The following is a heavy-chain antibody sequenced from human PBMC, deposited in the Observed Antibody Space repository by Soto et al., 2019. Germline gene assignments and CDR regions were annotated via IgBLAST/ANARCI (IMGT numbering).Heavy chain of an antibody. D-gene: IGHD2-21*01. CDR1: GGTFSSYA. CDR2: IIPIFGTA. CDR3: ARGGEHIVVAAMDV. Sequence: SVKVTCKASGGTFSSYAISWVRQAPGQGLELMGGIIPIFGTANYAQKFQGRVTITADESTSTAYMELSSLRSEDTAVYYCARGGEHIVVAAMDVWGQGTTVT. J-gene: IGHJ6*02. V-gene: IGHV1-69*13.